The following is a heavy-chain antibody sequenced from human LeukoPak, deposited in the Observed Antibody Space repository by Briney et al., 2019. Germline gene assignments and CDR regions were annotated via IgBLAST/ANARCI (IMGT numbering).Heavy chain of an antibody. V-gene: IGHV3-48*03. J-gene: IGHJ4*02. Sequence: GGSLRLSCAASGFTFSNYEMNWVRQAPGKGLEWVSYISSSGYTIRNADSVKGRFTISRDNAKNSLYLQMNSLRAEDTALYYCAKVPYCSGGTCYVYFDYWGQGTLVTVSS. D-gene: IGHD2-15*01. CDR3: AKVPYCSGGTCYVYFDY. CDR1: GFTFSNYE. CDR2: ISSSGYTI.